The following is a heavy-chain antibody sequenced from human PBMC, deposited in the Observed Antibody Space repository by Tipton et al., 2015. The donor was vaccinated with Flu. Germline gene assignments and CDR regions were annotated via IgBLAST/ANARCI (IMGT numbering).Heavy chain of an antibody. CDR3: ARFAGGP. CDR2: INEDGSEE. Sequence: QLVQSGGTLVQPGGSLRLSCAASGFTFTKYWMTWVRQAPGKGLEWVANINEDGSEENYVDSVKGRFTISRDNAKNSVYLLMNSLRAEDTAVYHCARFAGGPWGQGTLVTVSS. CDR1: GFTFTKYW. D-gene: IGHD3-16*01. J-gene: IGHJ5*02. V-gene: IGHV3-7*01.